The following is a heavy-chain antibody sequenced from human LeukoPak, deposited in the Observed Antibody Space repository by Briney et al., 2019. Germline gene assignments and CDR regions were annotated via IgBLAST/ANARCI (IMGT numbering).Heavy chain of an antibody. D-gene: IGHD1-1*01. J-gene: IGHJ4*02. CDR2: IYYSGST. V-gene: IGHV4-59*01. Sequence: SETLSLTCTVSGGSISSYYWSWIRQPPGKGLEWIGYIYYSGSTNYNPSLKSRVTISVDTSKNQFSLKLSSVTAADTAVYYCARALTTLTYEGYWGQGTLVTVSS. CDR3: ARALTTLTYEGY. CDR1: GGSISSYY.